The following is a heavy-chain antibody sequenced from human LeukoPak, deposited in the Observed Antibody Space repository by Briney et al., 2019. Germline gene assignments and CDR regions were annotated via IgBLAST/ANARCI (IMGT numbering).Heavy chain of an antibody. Sequence: SEALSLTCAVYGGSFSGYYWSWIRQPPGKGLEWIREINHSGSTNYNPSLKSRVTISLDTSKNQFSLKLSSVTAADTAVYYCARGAAARQYGYYYYMDVCGKGTTVTVSS. J-gene: IGHJ6*03. CDR2: INHSGST. CDR1: GGSFSGYY. V-gene: IGHV4-34*01. D-gene: IGHD6-6*01. CDR3: ARGAAARQYGYYYYMDV.